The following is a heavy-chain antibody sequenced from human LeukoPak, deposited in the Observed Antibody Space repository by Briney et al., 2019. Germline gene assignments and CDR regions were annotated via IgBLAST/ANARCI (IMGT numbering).Heavy chain of an antibody. J-gene: IGHJ4*02. CDR2: ISDNGGNT. CDR3: AKQDIRSSAWYD. Sequence: GGSLRLSCAASGFTFSSYAMSWVRQAPGQGLEWVSAISDNGGNTYYADSVKGRFTISRDNSKNTLYLQMNSLRAEDTAVYYCAKQDIRSSAWYDWGQGTLVTVSS. CDR1: GFTFSSYA. V-gene: IGHV3-23*01. D-gene: IGHD6-19*01.